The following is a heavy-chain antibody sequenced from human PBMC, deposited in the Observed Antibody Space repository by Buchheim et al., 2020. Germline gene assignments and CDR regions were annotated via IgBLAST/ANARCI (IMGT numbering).Heavy chain of an antibody. CDR2: ISASGGST. J-gene: IGHJ4*01. CDR3: ATSPSHCRGGNCYNLYFDY. V-gene: IGHV3-23*01. CDR1: GLTFGGSA. Sequence: EVEVLESGGGLVQPGGSLRLSCAASGLTFGGSAMSWVRQTPVKGLEWVSAISASGGSTYYADSVKGRFTISRDNSKNTLYLQLNSLTAEDTAVYYCATSPSHCRGGNCYNLYFDYWGHGTL. D-gene: IGHD2-15*01.